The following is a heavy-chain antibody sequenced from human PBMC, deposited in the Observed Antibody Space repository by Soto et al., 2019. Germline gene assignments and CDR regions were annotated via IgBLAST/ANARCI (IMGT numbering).Heavy chain of an antibody. D-gene: IGHD2-2*01. CDR2: FYYSENT. Sequence: SDTLSLSCSVSGGSIRSSSHSWGWIRQPPGKGLEWIGTFYYSENTYYNPSLKSRVTLSVDTSKNQFSLKLSSVTAADTAVYYCAKLAGYCSGNSCHGDYAMDVWGQGTTVT. J-gene: IGHJ6*02. CDR3: AKLAGYCSGNSCHGDYAMDV. CDR1: GGSIRSSSHS. V-gene: IGHV4-39*01.